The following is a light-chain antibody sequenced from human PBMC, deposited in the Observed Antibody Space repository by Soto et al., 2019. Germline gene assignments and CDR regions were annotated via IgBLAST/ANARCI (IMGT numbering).Light chain of an antibody. J-gene: IGLJ1*01. Sequence: QSALTQPAPVSGSPGRSITISCTGTSTDIGRYNYVSWYQQHPGKAPKLMIYDVSNRPSGVSNRFSGSKSGNTASLTISGLQAEDEADYYCSSYTSSSTYVLGTGTKVTVL. V-gene: IGLV2-14*03. CDR3: SSYTSSSTYV. CDR2: DVS. CDR1: STDIGRYNY.